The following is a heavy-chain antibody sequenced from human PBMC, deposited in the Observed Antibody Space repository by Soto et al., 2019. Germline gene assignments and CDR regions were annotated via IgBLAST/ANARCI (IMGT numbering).Heavy chain of an antibody. J-gene: IGHJ4*02. CDR1: GFTFSSYW. Sequence: GGSLRLSCAASGFTFSSYWMHWVRQAPGKGLVWVSRINSDETTTTYADSVRGRFTISRDNAKNTLYLQMNSLRAEDTAVYYCVRVASTGNNFDYWGQGTLVTVSS. CDR2: INSDETTT. CDR3: VRVASTGNNFDY. V-gene: IGHV3-74*01. D-gene: IGHD6-13*01.